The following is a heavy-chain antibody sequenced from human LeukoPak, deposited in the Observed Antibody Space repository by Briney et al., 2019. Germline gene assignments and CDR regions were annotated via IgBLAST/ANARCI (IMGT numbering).Heavy chain of an antibody. CDR1: GHGFPQYV. V-gene: IGHV5-51*01. D-gene: IGHD3-10*01. CDR2: IYPGDSDT. J-gene: IGHJ3*02. Sequence: VPRNIKRRGPGHGFPQYVNGLVRQVNSQGRELKAIIYPGDSDTRYSPSFQGQVTISADKSISTAYLQWSSLKASDTGMYYCARHLVPGLSSAFDIWGQGTMVTVSP. CDR3: ARHLVPGLSSAFDI.